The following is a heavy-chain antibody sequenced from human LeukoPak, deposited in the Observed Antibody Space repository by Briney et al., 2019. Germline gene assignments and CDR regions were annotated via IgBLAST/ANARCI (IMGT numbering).Heavy chain of an antibody. CDR3: AKAGSAIYGSGSYYGGMDV. D-gene: IGHD3-10*01. J-gene: IGHJ6*02. Sequence: GGSRRLSCAASGVIFSGYAMSWVRQAPGKGLEWVSSISGSGGSTYYADSVKGRFTISRDNSKNTLYLQMNSLRAEDTAVYYCAKAGSAIYGSGSYYGGMDVWGQGTTVTVSS. CDR1: GVIFSGYA. CDR2: ISGSGGST. V-gene: IGHV3-23*01.